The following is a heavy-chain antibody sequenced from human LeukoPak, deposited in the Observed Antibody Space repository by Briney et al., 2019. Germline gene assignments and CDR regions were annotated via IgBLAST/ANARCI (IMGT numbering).Heavy chain of an antibody. V-gene: IGHV3-21*01. CDR3: ARVRFLEWTFDY. CDR2: ISSSSSYI. CDR1: GFTFSNAW. J-gene: IGHJ4*02. D-gene: IGHD3-3*01. Sequence: GGSLRLSCAASGFTFSNAWMSWVRQAPGRGLEWVSSISSSSSYIYYADSVKGRFTISRDNAKNSLYLQMNSLRAEDTAVYYCARVRFLEWTFDYWGQGTLVTVSS.